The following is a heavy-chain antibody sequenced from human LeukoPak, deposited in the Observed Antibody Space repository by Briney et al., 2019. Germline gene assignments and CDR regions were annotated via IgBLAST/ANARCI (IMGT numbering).Heavy chain of an antibody. CDR3: ARDTYSIAE. D-gene: IGHD1-26*01. CDR2: IHSDGGTT. J-gene: IGHJ4*02. Sequence: QPGRSLRLSCAASGFTFSSYAMHWVRQAPGKGLVWVSLIHSDGGTTNYADSVKGRFTISRDNAKNTVYLQMSSLRVEDTAVYYCARDTYSIAEWGQGTLVTVSS. V-gene: IGHV3-74*01. CDR1: GFTFSSYA.